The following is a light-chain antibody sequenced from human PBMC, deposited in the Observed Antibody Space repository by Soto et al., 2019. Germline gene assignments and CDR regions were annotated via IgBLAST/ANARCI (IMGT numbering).Light chain of an antibody. CDR2: GVS. J-gene: IGLJ3*02. CDR1: SNDVGGYNY. CDR3: SAYAGGNKFWV. Sequence: QSALTQPPSASGSPGQSVTISCTGTSNDVGGYNYVSWYQHHPGKAPKLMIYGVSKRPSGVPDRFSGSKSGNTASLTVSGLQTEDDADYYCSAYAGGNKFWVFGGGTKVTVL. V-gene: IGLV2-8*01.